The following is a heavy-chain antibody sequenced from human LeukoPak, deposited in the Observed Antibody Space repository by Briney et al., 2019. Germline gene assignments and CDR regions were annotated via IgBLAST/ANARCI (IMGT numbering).Heavy chain of an antibody. Sequence: SETLSLTCTVSGGSISSYYWSWIRQPPGKGLEWIGYIYYSGSTNYNPSLKSRVTISVDTSKNQFSLKLSSVTAADTAVYYCARRNKVVVPAAIDYYYYYMDVWGKGTTVTISS. CDR1: GGSISSYY. CDR3: ARRNKVVVPAAIDYYYYYMDV. V-gene: IGHV4-59*01. D-gene: IGHD2-2*01. CDR2: IYYSGST. J-gene: IGHJ6*03.